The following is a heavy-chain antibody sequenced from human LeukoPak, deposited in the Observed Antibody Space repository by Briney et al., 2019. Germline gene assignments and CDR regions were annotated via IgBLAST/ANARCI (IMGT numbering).Heavy chain of an antibody. J-gene: IGHJ3*02. Sequence: ASVKVSCKASGYTFTSYYMHWVRQAPGQGLEWMGIINPSGGSTSYAQKFQGRVTMTRDMSTSTVYMELSSLRSDDTAVYYCARNFWANAFDIWGQGTLVTVSS. D-gene: IGHD3-16*01. CDR1: GYTFTSYY. CDR3: ARNFWANAFDI. CDR2: INPSGGST. V-gene: IGHV1-46*01.